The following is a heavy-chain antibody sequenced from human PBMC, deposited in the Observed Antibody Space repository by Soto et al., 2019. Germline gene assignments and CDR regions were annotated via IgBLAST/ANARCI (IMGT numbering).Heavy chain of an antibody. V-gene: IGHV4-59*01. CDR1: GGSISSYY. Sequence: SETLSLTCTVSGGSISSYYWSWIRQPPGKGLEWIGYIYYSGSTNYNPSLKSRVTISVDTSKNQFSLKLSSVTAADTAVYYCASQKTTRGYYYGMDVWGQGTTVTVSS. CDR2: IYYSGST. CDR3: ASQKTTRGYYYGMDV. D-gene: IGHD1-7*01. J-gene: IGHJ6*02.